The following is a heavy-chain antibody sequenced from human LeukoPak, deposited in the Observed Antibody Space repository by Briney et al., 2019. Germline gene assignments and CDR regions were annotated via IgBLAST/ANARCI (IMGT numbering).Heavy chain of an antibody. CDR1: GGSISSYY. Sequence: PSETLSLTCTVSGGSISSYYWSWIRQPAGKGLEWIGRIYTSGSTNYNPSLKSRVTMSVDTSKNQFSLKLSSVTAADTAVYYCARETYYDILTGYKGPYYYYYMDVWGKGTTVTVSS. J-gene: IGHJ6*03. D-gene: IGHD3-9*01. CDR2: IYTSGST. CDR3: ARETYYDILTGYKGPYYYYYMDV. V-gene: IGHV4-4*07.